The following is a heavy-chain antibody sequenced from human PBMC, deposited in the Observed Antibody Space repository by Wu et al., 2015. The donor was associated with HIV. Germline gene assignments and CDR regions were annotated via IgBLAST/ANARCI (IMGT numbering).Heavy chain of an antibody. V-gene: IGHV1-69*15. J-gene: IGHJ4*02. CDR2: FSPVFANP. CDR3: ARGDSSGWYSFDS. D-gene: IGHD6-19*01. Sequence: QVQLVQSGAEVKKPGSSVKVSCKASGGTFSSYAISWVRQAPGQGLECMGRFSPVFANPSYAQKFQGRVTITADELTRTTYLELSSLRSEDTAVYYCARGDSSGWYSFDSWGQGTLVIVSS. CDR1: GGTFSSYA.